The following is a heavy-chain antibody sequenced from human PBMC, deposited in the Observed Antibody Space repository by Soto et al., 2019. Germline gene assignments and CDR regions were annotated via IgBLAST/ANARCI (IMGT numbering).Heavy chain of an antibody. D-gene: IGHD6-19*01. Sequence: EVQLVESGGGLVQPGGSLRLSCAASGLTFSNYWMHWVHHAPGKGLVWVSRIVGDGSDTRYADSVKGRFTVSRDNAKNMVYLHMSSLRVDDTAVYYCASHRRGWQEDYWGQGTLVTVSS. CDR1: GLTFSNYW. CDR3: ASHRRGWQEDY. J-gene: IGHJ4*02. CDR2: IVGDGSDT. V-gene: IGHV3-74*01.